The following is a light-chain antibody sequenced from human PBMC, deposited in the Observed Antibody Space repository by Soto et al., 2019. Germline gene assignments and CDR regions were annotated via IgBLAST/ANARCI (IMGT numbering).Light chain of an antibody. J-gene: IGKJ2*01. CDR2: DAS. Sequence: PMTQSPSSLSASVGDRVTITCRTSQTIDSHLSWYQQKPGKAPKLLIYDASNLQSGVPSTFSGGGSGTVFTLTIASLQPEDFATYFCHQTYSIPNTFGQGTKLEIK. CDR3: HQTYSIPNT. V-gene: IGKV1-39*01. CDR1: QTIDSH.